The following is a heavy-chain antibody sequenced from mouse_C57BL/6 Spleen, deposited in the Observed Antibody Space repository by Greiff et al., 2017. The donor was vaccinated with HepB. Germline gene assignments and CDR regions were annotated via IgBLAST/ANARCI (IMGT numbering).Heavy chain of an antibody. CDR3: ARGDDYDYYAMDY. V-gene: IGHV1-82*01. CDR2: IYPGDGDT. Sequence: QVQLKESGPELVKPGASVKISCKASGYAFSSSWMNWVKQRPGKGLEWIGRIYPGDGDTNYNGKFKGKATLTADKSSSTAYMQLSSLTSEDSAVYFCARGDDYDYYAMDYWGQGTSVTVSS. J-gene: IGHJ4*01. CDR1: GYAFSSSW. D-gene: IGHD2-4*01.